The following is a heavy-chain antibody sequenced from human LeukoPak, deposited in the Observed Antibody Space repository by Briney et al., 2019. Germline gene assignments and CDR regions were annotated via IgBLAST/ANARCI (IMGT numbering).Heavy chain of an antibody. J-gene: IGHJ4*02. V-gene: IGHV3-74*01. Sequence: GGSLRLSCEASGFTFSNSWMHWVRQAPGEGLVWVSRMNNDGSTIDYADSVKGRFTISGDNAKNSLYLQMNSLRAEDTAVYYCARGYSSSGTNFDYWGQGTLVTVSS. CDR1: GFTFSNSW. CDR2: MNNDGSTI. CDR3: ARGYSSSGTNFDY. D-gene: IGHD6-6*01.